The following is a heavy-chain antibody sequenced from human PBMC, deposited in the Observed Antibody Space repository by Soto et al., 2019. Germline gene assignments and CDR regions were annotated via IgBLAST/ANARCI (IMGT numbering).Heavy chain of an antibody. CDR2: INAGNGNT. J-gene: IGHJ6*02. Sequence: ASVKVSCKASGYTFTSYAMHWLRQAPGQRLEWMGWINAGNGNTKYSQKFQGRVTITRDTSASTAYMELSSLRSEDTAVYYCARDPSNYYDSSGYHYYYYGMDVWGQGTTVTVSS. CDR3: ARDPSNYYDSSGYHYYYYGMDV. CDR1: GYTFTSYA. D-gene: IGHD3-22*01. V-gene: IGHV1-3*01.